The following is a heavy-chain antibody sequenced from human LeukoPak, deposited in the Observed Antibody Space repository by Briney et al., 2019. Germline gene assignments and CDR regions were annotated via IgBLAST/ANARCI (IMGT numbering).Heavy chain of an antibody. D-gene: IGHD3-16*01. CDR2: INHSGST. CDR3: ARGPHYRGPFGY. Sequence: SETLSLTCTVSGGSISSYYWNWVRQPPGKGLEWIGEINHSGSTNYNPSLKSRVTISVDTSKDQFSLKLSSVAAADTAVYYCARGPHYRGPFGYWGQGNLVTVSS. CDR1: GGSISSYY. V-gene: IGHV4-34*01. J-gene: IGHJ4*02.